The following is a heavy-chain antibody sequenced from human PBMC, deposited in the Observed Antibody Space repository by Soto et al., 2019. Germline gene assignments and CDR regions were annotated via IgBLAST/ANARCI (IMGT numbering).Heavy chain of an antibody. CDR3: AYSSGWAYNWFDP. V-gene: IGHV1-69*13. CDR2: IIPIFGTA. J-gene: IGHJ5*02. CDR1: GGTFSSYA. D-gene: IGHD6-19*01. Sequence: SVKVSCKASGGTFSSYAISWVRQAPGQGLEWMGGIIPIFGTANYAQKFQGRVTITADESTSTAYMELSSLRSEDTAVYYCAYSSGWAYNWFDPWGQGTLVTVSS.